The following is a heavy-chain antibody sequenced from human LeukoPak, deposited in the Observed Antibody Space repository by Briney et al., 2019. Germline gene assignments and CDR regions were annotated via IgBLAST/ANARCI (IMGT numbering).Heavy chain of an antibody. CDR1: GFTFSSYA. J-gene: IGHJ3*02. D-gene: IGHD2-21*02. CDR2: ISGSGGRT. Sequence: GGSLRLSCEASGFTFSSYAMTWVRQAPGKGLQWVSAISGSGGRTYYADSVKGRFTISRDNSKNTLYLQMNSLRAEDTALYYCASTYCGGDCGAFDIWGQGTMVTVSS. CDR3: ASTYCGGDCGAFDI. V-gene: IGHV3-23*01.